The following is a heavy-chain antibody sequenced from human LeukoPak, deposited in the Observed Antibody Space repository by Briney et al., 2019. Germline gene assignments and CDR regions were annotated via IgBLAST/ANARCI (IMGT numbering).Heavy chain of an antibody. D-gene: IGHD3-3*01. CDR3: ARLGVPYAFDI. CDR2: IDYSGST. V-gene: IGHV4-59*08. Sequence: SETLSLTCTVSGGSISSYYWSRIRQPPGKGLEWIGYIDYSGSTNYNPSLKSRVTISVDTSKSQFSLKLSSVTAADTAVYYCARLGVPYAFDIWGQGTMVTVSS. CDR1: GGSISSYY. J-gene: IGHJ3*02.